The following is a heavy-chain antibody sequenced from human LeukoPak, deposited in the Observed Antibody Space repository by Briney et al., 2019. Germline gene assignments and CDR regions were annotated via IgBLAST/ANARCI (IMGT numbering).Heavy chain of an antibody. CDR2: INPNSGGT. J-gene: IGHJ4*02. V-gene: IGHV1-2*02. CDR3: ARVTVAGCSSTSCYAFDY. Sequence: VASAKVSCKASGYTFTGYYMHWVRQAPGQGLEWMGWINPNSGGTNYAQKFQGRVTMTRDTSISTAYMELSRLRSDDTAVYYCARVTVAGCSSTSCYAFDYWGQGTLVTVSS. D-gene: IGHD2-2*01. CDR1: GYTFTGYY.